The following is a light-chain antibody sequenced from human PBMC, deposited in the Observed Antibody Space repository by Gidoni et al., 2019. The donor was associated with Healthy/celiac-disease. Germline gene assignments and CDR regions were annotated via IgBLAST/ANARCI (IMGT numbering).Light chain of an antibody. V-gene: IGLV3-1*01. CDR2: QDS. J-gene: IGLJ2*01. CDR3: QAWDSSGVV. Sequence: YELTQPPSVSVCPGQTASITCSGDKLGDKYACWYQQKPGQSPVLVIYQDSKRPSGIPERFSGSNSGNTATLTISGTQAMDEADYYCQAWDSSGVVFGGGTKLTVL. CDR1: KLGDKY.